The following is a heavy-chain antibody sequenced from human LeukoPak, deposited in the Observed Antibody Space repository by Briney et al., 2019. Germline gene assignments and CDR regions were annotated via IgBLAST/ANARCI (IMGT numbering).Heavy chain of an antibody. Sequence: QPGGSLRLSCAASGFSFRSYAMSWVRQAPGKGLEWVSGISGSGGSTYYSDSVKGRFTISRDNSNNTASLQMNSLRGDDTAVYFCAKGRAYRVYASSDSWGQGTLVTVSS. J-gene: IGHJ4*02. D-gene: IGHD2-8*01. CDR2: ISGSGGST. CDR3: AKGRAYRVYASSDS. V-gene: IGHV3-23*01. CDR1: GFSFRSYA.